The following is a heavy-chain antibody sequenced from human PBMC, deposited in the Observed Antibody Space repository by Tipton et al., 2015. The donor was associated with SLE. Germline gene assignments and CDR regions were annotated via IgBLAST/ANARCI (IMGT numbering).Heavy chain of an antibody. CDR2: ISSSGSTI. CDR3: ARDLGYYYYMDV. CDR1: GFTVSNNY. D-gene: IGHD3-10*01. J-gene: IGHJ6*03. Sequence: GSLRLSCVGYGFTVSNNYMSWVRQAPGKGLEWVSSISSSGSTIYYADSVKGRFTISRDNAKNSLYLQMNSLRAEDTAVYYCARDLGYYYYMDVWGKGTTVTVSS. V-gene: IGHV3-11*04.